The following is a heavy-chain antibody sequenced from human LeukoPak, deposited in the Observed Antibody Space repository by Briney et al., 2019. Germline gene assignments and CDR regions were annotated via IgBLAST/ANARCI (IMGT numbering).Heavy chain of an antibody. CDR2: IIPIFGTA. Sequence: GASVKVSRKASGGTFSSYAISWVRQAPGQGLEWMGGIIPIFGTANYAQKFQGRVTITADESTSTAYMELSSLRSEDTAVYYCATRGSCSGGSCYSLHYYYGMDVWGQGTTVTVSS. V-gene: IGHV1-69*13. J-gene: IGHJ6*02. CDR3: ATRGSCSGGSCYSLHYYYGMDV. D-gene: IGHD2-15*01. CDR1: GGTFSSYA.